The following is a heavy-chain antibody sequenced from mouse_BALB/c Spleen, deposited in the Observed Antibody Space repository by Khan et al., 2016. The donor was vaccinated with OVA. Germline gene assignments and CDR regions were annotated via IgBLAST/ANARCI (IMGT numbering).Heavy chain of an antibody. J-gene: IGHJ2*01. CDR1: GYSITSGYG. CDR2: ISYIGST. CDR3: ARTARIKY. V-gene: IGHV3-2*02. D-gene: IGHD1-2*01. Sequence: EVQLQESGPGLVKPSQSLSLTCTVTGYSITSGYGWNWIRQFPGNKLEWMGYISYIGSTNYNPSLKSRISITRDTSKNQFFLQLNSVTTEDPATYYCARTARIKYWGQGTTLTVSS.